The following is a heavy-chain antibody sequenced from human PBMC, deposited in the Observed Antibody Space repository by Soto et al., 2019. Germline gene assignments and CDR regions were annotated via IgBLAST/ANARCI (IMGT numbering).Heavy chain of an antibody. CDR1: GYTFTSYY. J-gene: IGHJ5*02. CDR2: INPSGGST. V-gene: IGHV1-46*03. Sequence: GSVKVSCKASGYTFTSYYMHWVRQAPGQGLEWMGIINPSGGSTNYAQKFQGRVTMTRDTSTTTVYMELSSLRSEDTAVYYCGRDHCSSTSCFQVDPWGQGTLVTVSS. CDR3: GRDHCSSTSCFQVDP. D-gene: IGHD2-2*01.